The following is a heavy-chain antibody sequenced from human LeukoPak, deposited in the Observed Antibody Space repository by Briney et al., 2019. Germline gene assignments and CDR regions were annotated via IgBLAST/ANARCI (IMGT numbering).Heavy chain of an antibody. D-gene: IGHD3-22*01. J-gene: IGHJ4*02. Sequence: PGGSLRLSCADSGFTFSSYAMHWVRQAPGKGLEWVAVISYDGSNKYYADSVKGRFTISRDNSKNTLYLQMNSLRAEDTAVYYCAREDLAGYDSSAYFDYWGQGTLVTVSS. CDR3: AREDLAGYDSSAYFDY. V-gene: IGHV3-30-3*01. CDR1: GFTFSSYA. CDR2: ISYDGSNK.